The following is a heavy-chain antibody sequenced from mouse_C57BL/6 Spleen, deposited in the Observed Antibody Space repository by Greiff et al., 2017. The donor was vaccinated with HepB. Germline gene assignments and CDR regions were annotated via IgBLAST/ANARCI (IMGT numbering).Heavy chain of an antibody. CDR3: TYSKGVH. V-gene: IGHV14-4*01. Sequence: EVQLMESGAELVRPGASVKLSCTASGFNIKDDYMHWVKQRPEQGLEWIGWIDPENGDTEYASKFQGKATITADTSSNTAYLQLSSLTSEDTAVYYCTYSKGVHWGQGTTLTVSS. CDR2: IDPENGDT. CDR1: GFNIKDDY. J-gene: IGHJ2*01. D-gene: IGHD2-5*01.